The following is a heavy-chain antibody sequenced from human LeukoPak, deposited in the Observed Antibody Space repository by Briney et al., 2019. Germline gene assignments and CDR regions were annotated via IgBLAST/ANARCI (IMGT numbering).Heavy chain of an antibody. CDR1: GFTFSNYA. CDR3: ARGYSYGFWYFDL. CDR2: ITGSGGST. D-gene: IGHD5-18*01. Sequence: GGSLRLSCAVSGFTFSNYAMNWVRQAPGKGLEWVSVITGSGGSTYYADSVKGRFIISRDNSKNTLFLQMNSLRAEDTAVYYCARGYSYGFWYFDLWGRGTLVTVSS. V-gene: IGHV3-23*01. J-gene: IGHJ2*01.